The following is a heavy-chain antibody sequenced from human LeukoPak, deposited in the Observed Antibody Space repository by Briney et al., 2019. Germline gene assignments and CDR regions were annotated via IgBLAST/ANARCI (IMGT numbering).Heavy chain of an antibody. Sequence: GRSLRLSCTTSGFTFDDYAMHWVRQAPGKGLEWVSGISWNSGTIDYADSVKGRFTISRDNAKSSLYLQMNSLRAEDMALYYCAKGMGDILTGYSFDYWGQGTLVTVSS. CDR2: ISWNSGTI. CDR1: GFTFDDYA. V-gene: IGHV3-9*03. CDR3: AKGMGDILTGYSFDY. D-gene: IGHD3-9*01. J-gene: IGHJ4*02.